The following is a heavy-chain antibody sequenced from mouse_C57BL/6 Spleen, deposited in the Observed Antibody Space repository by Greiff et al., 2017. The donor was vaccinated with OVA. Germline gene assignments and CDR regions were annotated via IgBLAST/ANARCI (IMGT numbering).Heavy chain of an antibody. V-gene: IGHV2-2*01. D-gene: IGHD2-3*01. CDR1: GFSLTSYG. Sequence: VQGVESGPGLVQPSQSLSITCTVSGFSLTSYGLHWVRQSPGKGLEWLGVIWRGGSTDYNAAFISRLSISKDNSKSQAFFKMNSLQADDTAIYYCARKFDYDGYYYAMDYWGQGTSVTVSS. CDR2: IWRGGST. CDR3: ARKFDYDGYYYAMDY. J-gene: IGHJ4*01.